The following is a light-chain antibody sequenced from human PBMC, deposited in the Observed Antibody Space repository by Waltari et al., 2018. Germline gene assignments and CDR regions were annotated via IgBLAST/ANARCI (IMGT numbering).Light chain of an antibody. V-gene: IGKV3-15*01. CDR1: QSVSTN. J-gene: IGKJ2*01. CDR2: GAS. Sequence: EIVKTQSPATLSVSPGERATLSCRASQSVSTNLAWYQQKPGQAPRLLVYGASTRATGIPDRFSGSGSGTEFTLTISSLQSEDFALYYCQQYNNWPQTFGQGTKLEIK. CDR3: QQYNNWPQT.